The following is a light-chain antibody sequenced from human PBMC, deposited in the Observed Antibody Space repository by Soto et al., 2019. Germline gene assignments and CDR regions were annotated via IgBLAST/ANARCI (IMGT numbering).Light chain of an antibody. V-gene: IGKV3-20*01. CDR1: QSVSSIF. Sequence: EIVLTQSPGTLSLSPGERATLSCRASQSVSSIFLAWYQHKPGQAPRPLIYGASTRATGIPDRFSGSGSGTDFILTISRLEPEDFAVYYCQQYGSSPRTFGHGTRVEI. CDR2: GAS. CDR3: QQYGSSPRT. J-gene: IGKJ1*01.